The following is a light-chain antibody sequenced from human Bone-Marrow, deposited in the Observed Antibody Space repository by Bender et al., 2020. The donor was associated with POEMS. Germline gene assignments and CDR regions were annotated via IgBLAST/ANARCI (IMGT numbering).Light chain of an antibody. CDR3: AVWCDSLNGWV. Sequence: VLTQPPSASGTPGQRVTISCSGGSSNIGAHAVNWYQHLPGTAPKLLIYSSHRRPSEVPDRFSGSRSGTSASLAISGLQSEDEADYYCAVWCDSLNGWVFDGGTRLTVL. J-gene: IGLJ3*02. CDR1: SSNIGAHA. CDR2: SSH. V-gene: IGLV1-44*01.